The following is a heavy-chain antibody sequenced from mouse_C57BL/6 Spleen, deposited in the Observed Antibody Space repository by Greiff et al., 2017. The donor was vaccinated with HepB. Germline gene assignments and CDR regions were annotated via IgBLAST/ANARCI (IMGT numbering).Heavy chain of an antibody. CDR3: ARHETTDAMDY. V-gene: IGHV5-6*01. D-gene: IGHD5-5*01. CDR2: ISSGGSYT. Sequence: VQLQQSGGDLVKPGGSLKLSCAASGFTFSSYGMSWVRQTPDKRLEWVATISSGGSYTYYPDSVQGRFTISRDNAKNTLYLQMSSLKSEDTAMYYCARHETTDAMDYWGQGTSVTVAS. J-gene: IGHJ4*01. CDR1: GFTFSSYG.